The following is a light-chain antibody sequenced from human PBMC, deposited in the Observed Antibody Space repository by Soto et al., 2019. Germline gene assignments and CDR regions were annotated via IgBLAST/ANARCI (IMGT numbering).Light chain of an antibody. CDR2: AAS. V-gene: IGKV1-6*01. CDR1: QGIRSG. CDR3: LQDDNFPWT. Sequence: AIQMTQSPSSLSASVGDRVTITCRASQGIRSGLGWYQQKPGKAPKLLIYAASSLQSGVPSRFSGSGSGTDFTLTISSLQPEDFATYYCLQDDNFPWTFGQGTKVEIK. J-gene: IGKJ1*01.